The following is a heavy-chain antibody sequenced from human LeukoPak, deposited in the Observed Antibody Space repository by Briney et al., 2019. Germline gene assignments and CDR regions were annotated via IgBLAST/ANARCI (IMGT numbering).Heavy chain of an antibody. D-gene: IGHD4-17*01. J-gene: IGHJ3*02. CDR1: GFTFSSYA. CDR2: ISYDGSNK. CDR3: ARDKPLGGDLDAFDI. Sequence: TGRSLRLSCAASGFTFSSYAMHWVRQAPGKGLEWVAVISYDGSNKYYADSVKGRFTISRDNSKNTLYLQMNSLRAEGTAVYYCARDKPLGGDLDAFDIWGQGTMVTVSS. V-gene: IGHV3-30-3*01.